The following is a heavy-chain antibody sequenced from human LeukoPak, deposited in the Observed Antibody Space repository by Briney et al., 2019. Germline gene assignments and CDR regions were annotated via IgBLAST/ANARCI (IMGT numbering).Heavy chain of an antibody. CDR3: ARGGVDRLNWFDP. V-gene: IGHV4-59*01. D-gene: IGHD3-3*01. CDR2: IFYTGST. CDR1: GGSISSSYY. Sequence: NPSETLSLTCTVSGGSISSSYYWSWIRQPPGKGLEWIGHIFYTGSTNYNPSLKSRVTISVDTSKNQFSLKVRSVTAADTAVYYCARGGVDRLNWFDPWGQGSLVTVSS. J-gene: IGHJ5*02.